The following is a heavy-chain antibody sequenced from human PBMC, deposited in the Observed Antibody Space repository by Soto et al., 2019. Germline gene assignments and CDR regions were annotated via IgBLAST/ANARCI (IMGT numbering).Heavy chain of an antibody. Sequence: GGSLRLSCAASGFIFKNYVMNWVRQAPGKGLEWVSGITGSGDTTYYADSVKGRFTISRDNSKSTLYLQMNSLRAEDTAVYYGSKVHISPRYFDYCGQVSLVPVSS. V-gene: IGHV3-23*01. CDR3: SKVHISPRYFDY. CDR1: GFIFKNYV. CDR2: ITGSGDTT. J-gene: IGHJ4*02.